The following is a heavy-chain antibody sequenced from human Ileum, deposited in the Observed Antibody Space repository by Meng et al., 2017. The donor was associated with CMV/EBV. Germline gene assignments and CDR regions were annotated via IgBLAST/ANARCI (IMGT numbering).Heavy chain of an antibody. V-gene: IGHV3-7*01. CDR1: GFTFSDTW. D-gene: IGHD5-18*01. Sequence: GESLKISCAASGFTFSDTWMGWVRQGPGKRLEWVANIEPDGSENWSTDSVKGRFTISRDNARNSLFLQMNSLRADDTAVYFCATLGFRRIDYWGQGTLVTVSS. CDR2: IEPDGSEN. J-gene: IGHJ4*02. CDR3: ATLGFRRIDY.